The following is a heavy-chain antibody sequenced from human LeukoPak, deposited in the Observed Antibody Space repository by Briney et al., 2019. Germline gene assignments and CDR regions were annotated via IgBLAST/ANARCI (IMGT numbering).Heavy chain of an antibody. D-gene: IGHD1-26*01. CDR2: IRYDGSNK. CDR3: AKEPRVGATTRFYFDY. CDR1: GFTFSSYG. V-gene: IGHV3-30*02. Sequence: GGSLRLSCAASGFTFSSYGMHWVRQAPGNGLEWVAFIRYDGSNKYYADSVKGRFTISRDNSKNTLYLQMNSLRAEDTAVYYCAKEPRVGATTRFYFDYWGQGTLVTVSS. J-gene: IGHJ4*02.